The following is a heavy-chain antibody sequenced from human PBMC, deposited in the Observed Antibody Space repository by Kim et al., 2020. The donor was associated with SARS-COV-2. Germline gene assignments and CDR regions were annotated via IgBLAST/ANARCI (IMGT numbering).Heavy chain of an antibody. Sequence: PRLTSRVTMSVDTAKNQFSLRWSAVTAADTAVYYCARHMDFTDDLRPFDSWGQGTLVTVSS. CDR3: ARHMDFTDDLRPFDS. J-gene: IGHJ4*02. D-gene: IGHD1-1*01. V-gene: IGHV4-59*08.